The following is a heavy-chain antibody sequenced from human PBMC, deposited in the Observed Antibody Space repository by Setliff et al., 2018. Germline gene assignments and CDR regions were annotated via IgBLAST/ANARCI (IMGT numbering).Heavy chain of an antibody. D-gene: IGHD3-22*01. J-gene: IGHJ6*02. CDR3: ARHRGYSSPSLEYYYYGLNV. CDR1: GYSISSGYY. V-gene: IGHV4-38-2*02. Sequence: SETLSLTCTVSGYSISSGYYWGWVRQPPGKGLEWLGTLSDSGSTYYNPSFRGRVTISEHSSQTQFFLELSSVTAADTAVYYCARHRGYSSPSLEYYYYGLNVWGQGTTVTVSS. CDR2: LSDSGST.